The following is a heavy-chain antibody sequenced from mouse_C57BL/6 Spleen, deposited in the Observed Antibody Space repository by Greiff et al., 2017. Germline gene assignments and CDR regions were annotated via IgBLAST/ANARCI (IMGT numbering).Heavy chain of an antibody. V-gene: IGHV1-52*01. CDR2: IDPSDSET. CDR1: GYTFTSYW. D-gene: IGHD2-4*01. J-gene: IGHJ3*01. CDR3: ARNHYEYDGAWFAY. Sequence: VPLQQPGAELVRPGSSVTLSCKASGYTFTSYWMHWVKQRPIQGLAWIGNIDPSDSETHYNQKFKDKAPLTVDKSSSTAYMQLSRLTSEDSAVYYCARNHYEYDGAWFAYWGQGTLVTFSA.